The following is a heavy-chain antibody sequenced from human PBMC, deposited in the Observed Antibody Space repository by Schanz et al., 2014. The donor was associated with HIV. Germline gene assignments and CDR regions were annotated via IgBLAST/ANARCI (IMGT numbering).Heavy chain of an antibody. Sequence: QVQLVESGGGVVQPGRSLRLSCAASGFTFSSYGMHWVRQAPGKGLEWVAVISYDGSNKYYADSVKGRFTISRDISKNTLYLQMNGLSAEDTVVSYCAKEEQQLGGVGGYHFDYWGQGTLVTVSS. CDR2: ISYDGSNK. CDR3: AKEEQQLGGVGGYHFDY. CDR1: GFTFSSYG. J-gene: IGHJ4*02. V-gene: IGHV3-30*18. D-gene: IGHD6-13*01.